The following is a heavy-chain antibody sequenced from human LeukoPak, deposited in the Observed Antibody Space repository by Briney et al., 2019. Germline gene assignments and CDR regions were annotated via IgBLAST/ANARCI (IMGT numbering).Heavy chain of an antibody. J-gene: IGHJ6*03. CDR2: IYPGDSDT. D-gene: IGHD1-26*01. CDR3: ARGKSGSYRNYYYYMDV. Sequence: GESLKISCKGSGYRFTSFWIGWVRQMPGKGLEWMGIIYPGDSDTRYSPSFQGQVTISADKSISTAYLQWSSLKASDTAMYYCARGKSGSYRNYYYYMDVWGKGTTVTISS. CDR1: GYRFTSFW. V-gene: IGHV5-51*01.